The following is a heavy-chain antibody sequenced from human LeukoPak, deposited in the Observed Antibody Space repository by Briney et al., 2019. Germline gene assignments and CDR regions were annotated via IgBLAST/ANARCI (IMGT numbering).Heavy chain of an antibody. CDR1: GYTFTGFP. Sequence: ASVKVSCKASGYTFTGFPMHWVRQAPGQGLEWMGWINPNRGGTNYAQKFQGRVTMTRDTSISTAYMELSRLTSDDTAVYYCARGYCTSTSCSPGNYWGQGTLVTVSS. CDR2: INPNRGGT. V-gene: IGHV1-2*02. D-gene: IGHD2-2*01. CDR3: ARGYCTSTSCSPGNY. J-gene: IGHJ4*02.